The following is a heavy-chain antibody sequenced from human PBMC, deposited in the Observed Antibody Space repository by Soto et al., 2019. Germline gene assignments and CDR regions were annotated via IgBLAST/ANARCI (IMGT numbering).Heavy chain of an antibody. CDR2: ISSSSSYI. V-gene: IGHV3-21*01. CDR3: ARDLPRMVRGVIIGYYYGMDV. Sequence: PAGSLILSCAASGFTFSSYSMNWVRPAPGTVLEWVSSISSSSSYIYYADSVKGRFTISRDNAKNSLYLQMNSLRAEDTAVYYCARDLPRMVRGVIIGYYYGMDVWGQGTTVTVSS. J-gene: IGHJ6*02. D-gene: IGHD3-10*01. CDR1: GFTFSSYS.